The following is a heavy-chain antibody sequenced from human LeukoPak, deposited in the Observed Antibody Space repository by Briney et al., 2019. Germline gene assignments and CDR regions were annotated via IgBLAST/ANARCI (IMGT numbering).Heavy chain of an antibody. Sequence: PSETLSLTCAVYGGSFSGYYWSWIRQPPGKGLEWIGEINHSGSTNYNPSLKSRVTISVDTSKNQFSLKLSSVTAADTAVYCCARSSGYYYGYYYYYYYMDVWGKGTTVTVSS. CDR1: GGSFSGYY. CDR3: ARSSGYYYGYYYYYYYMDV. D-gene: IGHD3-22*01. CDR2: INHSGST. V-gene: IGHV4-34*01. J-gene: IGHJ6*03.